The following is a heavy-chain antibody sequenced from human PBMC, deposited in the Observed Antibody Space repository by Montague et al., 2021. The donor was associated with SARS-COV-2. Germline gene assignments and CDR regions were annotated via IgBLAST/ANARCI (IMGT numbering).Heavy chain of an antibody. J-gene: IGHJ4*02. CDR3: AGGTGYASYSDY. V-gene: IGHV4-59*12. D-gene: IGHD5-12*01. CDR2: ANYYTGNT. Sequence: SETLSLTCTVSGDSISCTYWYWIRLPPPQGLELMGFANYYTGNTTYNHSPQSRVTISLDTSKNHFSLNLRSVTAADTALYFCAGGTGYASYSDYWGQGTLVTVSS. CDR1: GDSISCTY.